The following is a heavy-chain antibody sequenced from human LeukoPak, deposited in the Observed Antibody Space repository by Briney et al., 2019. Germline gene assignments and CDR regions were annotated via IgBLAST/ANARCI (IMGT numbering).Heavy chain of an antibody. CDR3: SRGVMNGDYSWFDP. D-gene: IGHD4-17*01. CDR2: IYQSGRT. Sequence: PWETLSLTSAVSGDSITSGTFSWSWIRQPPGKGLEWIGYIYQSGRTFYTLSLRSRVAISVDRSKNQFSLRLTSVTAADTAVYYCSRGVMNGDYSWFDPWGQGTLVIVSS. J-gene: IGHJ5*02. V-gene: IGHV4-30-2*01. CDR1: GDSITSGTFS.